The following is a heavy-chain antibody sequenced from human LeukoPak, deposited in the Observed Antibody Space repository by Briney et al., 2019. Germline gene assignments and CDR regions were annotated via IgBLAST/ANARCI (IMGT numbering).Heavy chain of an antibody. J-gene: IGHJ4*02. CDR3: ARSPGYYFDY. Sequence: PSETLSLICAVYGGSLSDYSWIWIRQPPGKGLEWIGDIIQTGSPNYNPSLKSRVTISVDRSKNQCSLKVNSVTAADTAVYYCARSPGYYFDYWGQGTLVTVSS. CDR2: IIQTGSP. D-gene: IGHD6-13*01. V-gene: IGHV4-34*12. CDR1: GGSLSDYS.